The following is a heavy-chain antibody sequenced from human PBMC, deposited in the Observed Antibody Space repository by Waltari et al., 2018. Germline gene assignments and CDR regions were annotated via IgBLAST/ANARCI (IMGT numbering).Heavy chain of an antibody. V-gene: IGHV4-39*01. CDR2: IFYTGTT. Sequence: QLQLQESGPRLVQPSETLSLTCVVSGFSITRVLHLWAWLRQPPGRGLGWIGAIFYTGTTYYNPSLKSRVPISVDTSKNQFSLNVDSVTATDTAVYYCARQGESSSWLDSWGQGTLMTVS. D-gene: IGHD6-13*01. CDR3: ARQGESSSWLDS. CDR1: GFSITRVLHL. J-gene: IGHJ4*02.